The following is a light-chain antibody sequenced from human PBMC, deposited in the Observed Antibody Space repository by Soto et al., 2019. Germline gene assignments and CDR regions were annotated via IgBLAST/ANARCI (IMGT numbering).Light chain of an antibody. Sequence: DSLLTQSPATLSWPPVEMAPLSCLARQSVSSSYLAWYQKKPGQAPRLLIYGAYSRATGIPDRFSGSGSGTDFTLTIRRLEPEDFAVYYCQKYGSSPLINCGKGPRLAIK. CDR1: QSVSSSY. J-gene: IGKJ5*01. V-gene: IGKV3-20*01. CDR3: QKYGSSPLIN. CDR2: GAY.